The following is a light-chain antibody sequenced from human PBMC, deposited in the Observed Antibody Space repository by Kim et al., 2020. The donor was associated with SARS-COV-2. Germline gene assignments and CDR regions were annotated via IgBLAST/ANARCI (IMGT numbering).Light chain of an antibody. V-gene: IGLV1-44*01. CDR2: SNN. Sequence: GQRVTISCSGSSSNIGSITVNWYQQLPGTAPKLLIYSNNQRPSGVPVRFSGSKSGASASLAISGLQSEDEADYYCAAWDDSLNGPVFGGGTQLTVL. J-gene: IGLJ2*01. CDR1: SSNIGSIT. CDR3: AAWDDSLNGPV.